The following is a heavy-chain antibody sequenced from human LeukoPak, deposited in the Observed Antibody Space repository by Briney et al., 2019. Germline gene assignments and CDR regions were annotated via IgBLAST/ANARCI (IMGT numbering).Heavy chain of an antibody. CDR3: ARTYYYYYGMDV. CDR2: IIPIFGTA. CDR1: GGTFSSYA. J-gene: IGHJ6*02. V-gene: IGHV1-69*13. Sequence: GASVKVSCKASGGTFSSYAISWVRQAPGQGLEWMGGIIPIFGTANYAQKFQGRVTITADESTSTAYMELSSLRSGDTAVYYCARTYYYYYGMDVWGQGTTVTVSS.